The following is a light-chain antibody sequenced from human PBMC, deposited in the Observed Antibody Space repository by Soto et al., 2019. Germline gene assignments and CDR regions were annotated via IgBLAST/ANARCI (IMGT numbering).Light chain of an antibody. Sequence: DTVMTQSPATLSVSPGETATLSCRASESVGSHLAWYQQKPGQAPRLLIYGVSTRATGIPVRFRGSGSETEFTLTISSLQSDVFAVYYCQQYDNWPPWTFGQGTKVEI. CDR2: GVS. CDR1: ESVGSH. J-gene: IGKJ1*01. CDR3: QQYDNWPPWT. V-gene: IGKV3-15*01.